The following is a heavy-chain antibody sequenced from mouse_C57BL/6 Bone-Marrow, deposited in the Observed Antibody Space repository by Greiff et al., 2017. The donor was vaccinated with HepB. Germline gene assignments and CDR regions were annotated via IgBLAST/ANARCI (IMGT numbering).Heavy chain of an antibody. V-gene: IGHV1-74*01. Sequence: VKLVESGAELVKPGASVKVSCKASGYTFTSYWMHWVKQRPGQGLEWIGRIHPSDSDTNYNQKFKGKATLTVDKSSSTAYMQLSSLTSEDSAVYYCAIYYGNPYWYFDVWGTGTTVTVSS. CDR2: IHPSDSDT. CDR3: AIYYGNPYWYFDV. D-gene: IGHD2-1*01. CDR1: GYTFTSYW. J-gene: IGHJ1*03.